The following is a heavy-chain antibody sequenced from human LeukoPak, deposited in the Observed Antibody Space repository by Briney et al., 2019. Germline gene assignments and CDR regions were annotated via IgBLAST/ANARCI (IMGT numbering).Heavy chain of an antibody. V-gene: IGHV4-31*03. CDR1: GGSISSGGYY. D-gene: IGHD6-6*01. CDR3: ARWGYSSSHY. Sequence: SETLSLTCTVSGGSISSGGYYWSWIRQHPGTGLEWIGYIYYSGSTYYNPSLKSRVTISVDTSKNQFSLKLSSVSAADTAVYYCARWGYSSSHYWGQGTLVTVSS. CDR2: IYYSGST. J-gene: IGHJ4*02.